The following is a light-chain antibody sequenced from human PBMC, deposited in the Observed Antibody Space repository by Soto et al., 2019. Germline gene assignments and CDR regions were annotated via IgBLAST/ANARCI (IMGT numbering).Light chain of an antibody. CDR2: QTS. J-gene: IGKJ1*01. CDR3: HQRKSWPRT. V-gene: IGKV3-11*01. Sequence: EIVLTQSPATLSSFPGDRVTLSCRASQYINTRLAWYQHRPGQSPRLLIYQTSLRAAGIPARFSASGSGTDFTLTISDVQPEDFAIYYCHQRKSWPRTFGQGTKVDI. CDR1: QYINTR.